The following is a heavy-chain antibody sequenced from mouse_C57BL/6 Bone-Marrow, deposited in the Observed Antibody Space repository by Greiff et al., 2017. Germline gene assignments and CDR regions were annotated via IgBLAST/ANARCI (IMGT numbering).Heavy chain of an antibody. CDR1: GYTFTSYW. CDR2: IHPNSGST. CDR3: ARWYYYPYAMDY. Sequence: VQLQQPGAELVKPGASVKLSCKASGYTFTSYWMHWVKQRPGQGLEWIGMIHPNSGSTNYNEKFKSKATLTVDKSSSTAYMQLSSLTSEDSAVXYCARWYYYPYAMDYWGQGTSVTVAS. D-gene: IGHD1-1*01. J-gene: IGHJ4*01. V-gene: IGHV1-64*01.